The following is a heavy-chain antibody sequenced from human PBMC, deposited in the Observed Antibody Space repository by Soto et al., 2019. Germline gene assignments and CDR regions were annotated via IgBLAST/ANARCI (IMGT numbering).Heavy chain of an antibody. V-gene: IGHV4-34*01. D-gene: IGHD5-12*01. CDR1: GGSFSGYY. J-gene: IGHJ4*02. Sequence: SETLSLTCAVYGGSFSGYYWSWIRQPPGKGLEWIGEINHSGSTNYNPSLKSRVTISVDTSKNQFSLKLSSVTAADTAVYYCARSRRDGYNYPRGSFDYWGQGTLVTGSS. CDR2: INHSGST. CDR3: ARSRRDGYNYPRGSFDY.